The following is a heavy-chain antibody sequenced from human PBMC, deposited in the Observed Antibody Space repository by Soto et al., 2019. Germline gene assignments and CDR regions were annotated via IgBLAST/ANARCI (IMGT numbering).Heavy chain of an antibody. V-gene: IGHV3-48*02. CDR3: AGGGDYYDSSGQYYYYGMDV. Sequence: PGGSLRLSCAASGFTFSSYSMNWVRQAPGKGLEWVSYISSSSSTIYYADSVKGRFTISRDNAKNSLYLQMNSLRDEDTAVYYCAGGGDYYDSSGQYYYYGMDVWGQGTTVTVPS. CDR2: ISSSSSTI. CDR1: GFTFSSYS. D-gene: IGHD3-22*01. J-gene: IGHJ6*02.